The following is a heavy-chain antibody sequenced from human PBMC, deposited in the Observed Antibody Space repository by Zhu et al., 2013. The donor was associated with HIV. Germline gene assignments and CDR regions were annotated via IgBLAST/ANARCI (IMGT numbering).Heavy chain of an antibody. CDR2: IIPIFGTA. CDR3: ASAGSDIRYCSGGSCYSGDWYYGMDV. J-gene: IGHJ6*02. CDR1: GGTFSSYA. Sequence: QVQLVQSGAEVKKPGSSVKVSCKASGGTFSSYAISWVRQAPGQGLEWMGGIIPIFGTANYAQKFQGRVTITADESTSTAYMELSSLRSEDTAVYYCASAGSDIRYCSGGSCYSGDWYYGMDVWGQGTHGHRLL. V-gene: IGHV1-69*01. D-gene: IGHD2-15*01.